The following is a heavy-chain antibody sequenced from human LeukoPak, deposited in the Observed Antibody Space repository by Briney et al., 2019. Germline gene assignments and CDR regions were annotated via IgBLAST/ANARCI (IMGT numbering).Heavy chain of an antibody. V-gene: IGHV3-74*01. D-gene: IGHD5-24*01. CDR3: VRAQDGYNSLYFDY. J-gene: IGHJ4*02. Sequence: PGGSLRLSCAASGFRINKYWMHWVRQAPGKGQVWVSRINSDETITNYADSVKGRFTISRDSAKNTLYLQMNSLRFEDTAVYYCVRAQDGYNSLYFDYWGQGALVTVSS. CDR1: GFRINKYW. CDR2: INSDETIT.